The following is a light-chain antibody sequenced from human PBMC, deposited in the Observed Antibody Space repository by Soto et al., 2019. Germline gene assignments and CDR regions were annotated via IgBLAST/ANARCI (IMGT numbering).Light chain of an antibody. CDR3: GSYTSSSTLYV. CDR1: SSDVGGYTY. Sequence: QSALTQPASVSGSPRQSNTIPGTGASSDVGGYTYFSWYQQHRGQAPNLMIYEVNNRPSGVSNRFSGSKSGNTASLTISGLQPEEEADYYCGSYTSSSTLYVLGTGAKVTVL. V-gene: IGLV2-14*01. CDR2: EVN. J-gene: IGLJ1*01.